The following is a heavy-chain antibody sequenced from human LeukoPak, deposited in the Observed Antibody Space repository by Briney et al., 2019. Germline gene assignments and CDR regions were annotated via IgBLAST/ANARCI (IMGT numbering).Heavy chain of an antibody. CDR1: GFTFSNCG. CDR3: AKDFYVGPVLARYFDY. J-gene: IGHJ4*02. Sequence: GRSLRLSCAASGFTFSNCGMHWVRQAPGKGLEWVAVIWYDGSYKYNADSVKGRFTISRDNSKNTLYLQMNSLRAEDTAVYYCAKDFYVGPVLARYFDYWGQGTLVTVSS. V-gene: IGHV3-33*06. D-gene: IGHD2-8*02. CDR2: IWYDGSYK.